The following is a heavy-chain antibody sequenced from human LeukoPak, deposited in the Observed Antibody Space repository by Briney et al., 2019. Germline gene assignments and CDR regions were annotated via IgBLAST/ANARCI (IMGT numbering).Heavy chain of an antibody. V-gene: IGHV4-59*01. Sequence: KPSETLSLTCTVSGDSISDYYWSWIRQPPGKGLEWIGEVYYSGSTHYNPSLKRRLTISVDTSKNQFSLRLRSVTAADTAMYYCARELDGDGGWFDPWGQGTLVTVSS. D-gene: IGHD5-24*01. CDR3: ARELDGDGGWFDP. J-gene: IGHJ5*02. CDR2: VYYSGST. CDR1: GDSISDYY.